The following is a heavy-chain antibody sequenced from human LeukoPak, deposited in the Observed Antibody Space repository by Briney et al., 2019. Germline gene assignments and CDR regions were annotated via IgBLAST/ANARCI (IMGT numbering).Heavy chain of an antibody. CDR2: ISSSSSYI. CDR1: GFTFSSYS. J-gene: IGHJ5*02. V-gene: IGHV3-21*01. CDR3: ARDAGVPAAYIPNWFDP. Sequence: GGSLRLSCAASGFTFSSYSMNWVRRAPGKGLEWGSSISSSSSYIYYADSAKGRFTISRDNAKNSLYLQMNSLRAEDTAVYYCARDAGVPAAYIPNWFDPWGQGTLVTVSS. D-gene: IGHD2-2*01.